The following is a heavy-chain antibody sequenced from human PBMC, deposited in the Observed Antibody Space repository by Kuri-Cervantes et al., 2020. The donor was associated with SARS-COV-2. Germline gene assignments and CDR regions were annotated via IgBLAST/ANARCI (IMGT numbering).Heavy chain of an antibody. D-gene: IGHD1-26*01. CDR2: TYYRSKWYN. V-gene: IGHV6-1*01. CDR3: ARDVGRSYYPDDAFDI. CDR1: GDSVSSNSAA. J-gene: IGHJ3*02. Sequence: SQTLSLTCAISGDSVSSNSAAWNWIRQSPSRGLEWLGRTYYRSKWYNDYAVSVKSRITINPDTSKNQFSLQLNSVTPEDTAVYYCARDVGRSYYPDDAFDIWGQGTMVTVSS.